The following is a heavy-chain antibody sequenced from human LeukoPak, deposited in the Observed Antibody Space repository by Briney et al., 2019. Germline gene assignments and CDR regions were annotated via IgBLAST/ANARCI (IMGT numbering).Heavy chain of an antibody. D-gene: IGHD6-19*01. V-gene: IGHV3-23*01. CDR1: GFTFSSYA. Sequence: PGGSLRLSCAASGFTFSSYAMSWVRQAPGKGLEWVSAISGSGGSTYYADSVKGRFTISRDNSKNTLYLQMNSLRAEDTAVYCCAKDRDSSGWYASLLHDYWGQGTLVTVSS. CDR2: ISGSGGST. J-gene: IGHJ4*02. CDR3: AKDRDSSGWYASLLHDY.